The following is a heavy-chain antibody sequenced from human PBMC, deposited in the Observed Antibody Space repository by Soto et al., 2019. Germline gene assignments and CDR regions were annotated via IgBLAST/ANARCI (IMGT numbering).Heavy chain of an antibody. V-gene: IGHV4-59*08. CDR3: ASRVVGATPYFDY. J-gene: IGHJ4*02. CDR2: IYYSGST. D-gene: IGHD1-26*01. Sequence: LETLSLTCSFSTGSISSSYWSWIRQPPGKGLEWIGYIYYSGSTNYNPSLKSRVTISVDTSKNQFSLILSSVSAADTAVYFCASRVVGATPYFDYWGQGILVTVSS. CDR1: TGSISSSY.